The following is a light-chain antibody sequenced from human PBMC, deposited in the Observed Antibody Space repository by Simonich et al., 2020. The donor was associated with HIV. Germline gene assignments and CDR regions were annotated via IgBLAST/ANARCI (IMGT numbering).Light chain of an antibody. Sequence: EIVLTQSPATLSLSLEEAPTHSCRSSQSVSSYVAWYQQKPGQAPRLRIYDASNRATGIPARFSGSGSGTDFTITISSLEPEDVAVYYCQQYGNSLTFGGGTKVEIK. V-gene: IGKV3-11*01. CDR2: DAS. CDR3: QQYGNSLT. CDR1: QSVSSY. J-gene: IGKJ4*01.